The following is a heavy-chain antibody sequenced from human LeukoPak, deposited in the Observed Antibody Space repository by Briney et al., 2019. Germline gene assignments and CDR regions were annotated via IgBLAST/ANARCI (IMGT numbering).Heavy chain of an antibody. D-gene: IGHD1-26*01. Sequence: GGSLRLSCAASGFTFSSYELNWVRQAPGKGLEWVSYISSSGSTIYYAESVKGRFTISRDNAKNSLYLQMNSLRAEDTALYYCARDYMAGATFQIQGPVDYWGQGTLVTVSS. J-gene: IGHJ4*02. CDR1: GFTFSSYE. CDR3: ARDYMAGATFQIQGPVDY. V-gene: IGHV3-48*03. CDR2: ISSSGSTI.